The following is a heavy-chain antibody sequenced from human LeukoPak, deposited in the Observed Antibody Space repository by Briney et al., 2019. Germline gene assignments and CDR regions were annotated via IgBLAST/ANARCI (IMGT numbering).Heavy chain of an antibody. CDR1: GFTFSSYS. J-gene: IGHJ4*02. CDR2: ISYDGSNK. V-gene: IGHV3-30*18. Sequence: PGGSLRLSCAASGFTFSSYSMNWVRQAPGKGLEWVAVISYDGSNKYYADSVKGRFTISRDNSKNTLYLQMDSLRAEDTALFYCAKDLYYYSSVNGPDQWGQGTLVTVSS. D-gene: IGHD3-10*01. CDR3: AKDLYYYSSVNGPDQ.